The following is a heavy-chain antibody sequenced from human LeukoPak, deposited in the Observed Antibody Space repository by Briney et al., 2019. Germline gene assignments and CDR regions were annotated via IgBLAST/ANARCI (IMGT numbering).Heavy chain of an antibody. V-gene: IGHV1-2*02. Sequence: ASVKVSCKASGYTFTGYYMHWVRQAPGQGLEWMGWINPNSGGTNYAQKFQGRVTMTRDTSISTAYMELSRLRSDDTAVYYCARGTYGDYLGDDAFDIWGQGTMVTVSS. D-gene: IGHD4-17*01. J-gene: IGHJ3*02. CDR3: ARGTYGDYLGDDAFDI. CDR2: INPNSGGT. CDR1: GYTFTGYY.